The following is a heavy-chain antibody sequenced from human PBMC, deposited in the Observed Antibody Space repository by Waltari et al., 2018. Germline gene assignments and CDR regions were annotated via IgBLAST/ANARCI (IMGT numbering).Heavy chain of an antibody. CDR1: GFPFSSYS. V-gene: IGHV3-48*04. CDR2: ISSSSSTI. CDR3: ARSKEQWLVRFDY. Sequence: EVQLVESGGGLVQPGGSLRLSCAASGFPFSSYSMNWVRQAPGKGLEWVSYISSSSSTIYYADSVKGRFTISRDNAKNSLYLQMNSLRAEDTAVYYCARSKEQWLVRFDYWGQGTLVTVSS. J-gene: IGHJ4*02. D-gene: IGHD6-19*01.